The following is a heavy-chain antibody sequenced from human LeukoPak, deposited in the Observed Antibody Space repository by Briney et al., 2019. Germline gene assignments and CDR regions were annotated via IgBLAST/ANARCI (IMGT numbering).Heavy chain of an antibody. CDR1: GYTFSSYG. D-gene: IGHD1-14*01. Sequence: GASVKVSCKTSGYTFSSYGIIWVRQAPGQGLEWMGWVSAYNGDTHYAQNFQGRVTMTWDMSTSTFYMELSSLTSDDTAVYYCAREGPETYNFDFWGQGTLVTVSS. CDR2: VSAYNGDT. J-gene: IGHJ4*02. V-gene: IGHV1-18*01. CDR3: AREGPETYNFDF.